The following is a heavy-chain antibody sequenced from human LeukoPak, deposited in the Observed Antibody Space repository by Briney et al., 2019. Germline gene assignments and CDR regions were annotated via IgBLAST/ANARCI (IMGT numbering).Heavy chain of an antibody. CDR1: GYSYTRNY. J-gene: IGHJ4*02. CDR3: ARDQEAFDY. CDR2: IYPRDGST. Sequence: ASVRVSCEASGYSYTRNYIHQVRQAPGQGLEWMGMIYPRDGSTSYAQKFQGRVTVTRDTSTSTVHMELSGLRSEDTAVYHCARDQEAFDYWGQGTLVTVSS. V-gene: IGHV1-46*01.